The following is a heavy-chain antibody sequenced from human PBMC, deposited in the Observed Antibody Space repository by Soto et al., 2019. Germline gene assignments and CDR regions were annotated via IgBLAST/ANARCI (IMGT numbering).Heavy chain of an antibody. V-gene: IGHV1-2*02. D-gene: IGHD1-26*01. Sequence: GASVKVSCKASGYTFTVYYMHWVRQAPGQGLEWMGWINPKSGGTMYPQKFQGRVTMTWDTSISTAYMALTRLRSDDTAVYYCAIDLAKGGGSAGFDYWGQGTLVTVSS. CDR1: GYTFTVYY. CDR3: AIDLAKGGGSAGFDY. J-gene: IGHJ4*02. CDR2: INPKSGGT.